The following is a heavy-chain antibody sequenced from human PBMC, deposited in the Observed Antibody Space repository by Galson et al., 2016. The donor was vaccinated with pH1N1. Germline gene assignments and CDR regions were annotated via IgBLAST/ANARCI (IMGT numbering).Heavy chain of an antibody. CDR1: GYTFTIYG. D-gene: IGHD2/OR15-2a*01. V-gene: IGHV1-18*01. CDR2: ISPYSGNT. Sequence: SVKVSCKASGYTFTIYGISWVRQAPGQGLEWMGWISPYSGNTKHAQKVQGRVTMTTEKSTGTSYMELRSLTSDDTAVYFCARALRPVSIPSDAFDIWGQGTMLTVSS. J-gene: IGHJ3*02. CDR3: ARALRPVSIPSDAFDI.